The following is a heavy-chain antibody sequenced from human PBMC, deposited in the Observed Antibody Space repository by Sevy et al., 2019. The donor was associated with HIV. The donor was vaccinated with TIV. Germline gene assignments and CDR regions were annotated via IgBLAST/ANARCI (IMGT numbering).Heavy chain of an antibody. J-gene: IGHJ6*02. V-gene: IGHV1-46*01. CDR1: GYTFTSYY. Sequence: ASVKVSCKASGYTFTSYYMHWVRQAPGQGLEWMGIINPSGGSTSYAQKFQGRVTMTRDTSTNTVYMELSSLRSEDTAVYYCARWSVWGGLEYYYGMDVWGQGTTVTVSS. CDR2: INPSGGST. CDR3: ARWSVWGGLEYYYGMDV. D-gene: IGHD3-16*01.